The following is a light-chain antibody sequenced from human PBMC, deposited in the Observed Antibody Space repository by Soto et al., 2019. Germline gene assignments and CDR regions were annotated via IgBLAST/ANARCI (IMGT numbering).Light chain of an antibody. CDR1: SSDVGAYNF. CDR2: EVT. V-gene: IGLV2-14*01. CDR3: SSYTSSNTPYV. Sequence: QSALTQPASVSGSPGQPITISCTGSSSDVGAYNFVSWYQHHPGKAPKLILYEVTTRPSGVSSRFSGSKSGNTASLTISGLQADEEANYYCSSYTSSNTPYVFGTGTKVTVL. J-gene: IGLJ1*01.